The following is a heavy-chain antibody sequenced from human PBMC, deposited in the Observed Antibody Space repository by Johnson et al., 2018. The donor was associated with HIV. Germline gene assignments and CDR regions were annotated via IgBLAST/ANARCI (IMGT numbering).Heavy chain of an antibody. Sequence: QVQLVESGGGLVQPGRSLRLSCAASGFTFSDYYMSWIRQAPGKGPEWLSYISRSGSTIYYADSVKGRFTISRDNAKNSLYLQMSSLRAEDTAVYYCARDLAIGGRTDAFDIWGQGTMVTVSS. CDR2: ISRSGSTI. CDR1: GFTFSDYY. CDR3: ARDLAIGGRTDAFDI. D-gene: IGHD6-6*01. V-gene: IGHV3-11*04. J-gene: IGHJ3*02.